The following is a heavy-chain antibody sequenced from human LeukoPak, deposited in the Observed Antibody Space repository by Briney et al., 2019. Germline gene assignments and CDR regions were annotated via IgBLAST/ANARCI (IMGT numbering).Heavy chain of an antibody. D-gene: IGHD3-10*01. CDR2: IKQDGHEE. Sequence: QPGGSLRLSCAASGFTFSSYWMSWVRQAPGKGLEWVANIKQDGHEEYYVDSVKGRFTISRGNAKNSLYLQMNSLRVEDTAVYYCARDPPTKSYGSGTYDYWGQGTLVTVSS. J-gene: IGHJ4*02. CDR1: GFTFSSYW. V-gene: IGHV3-7*01. CDR3: ARDPPTKSYGSGTYDY.